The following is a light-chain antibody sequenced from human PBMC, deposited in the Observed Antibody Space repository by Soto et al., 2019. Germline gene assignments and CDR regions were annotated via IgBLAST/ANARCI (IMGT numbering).Light chain of an antibody. CDR1: QDISNY. CDR2: DAS. V-gene: IGKV1-33*01. CDR3: QQYDNFPRAIN. Sequence: DIHMTQSASSLSASVGYRVTISCQAIQDISNYLHWYQQKPGKAPKLLVYDASNLETGVPSRFSGSGSGTDFTFTISSLQPEDIATYYCQQYDNFPRAINFGQGTRLEIK. J-gene: IGKJ5*01.